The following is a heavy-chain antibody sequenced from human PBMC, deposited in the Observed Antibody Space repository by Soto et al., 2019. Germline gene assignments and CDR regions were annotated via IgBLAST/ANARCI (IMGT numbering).Heavy chain of an antibody. D-gene: IGHD2-8*01. CDR3: ARTERGYCTNGVCYTFDY. J-gene: IGHJ4*02. V-gene: IGHV4-30-4*01. CDR2: IYYSGST. Sequence: SETLSLTCTVSGGSISSGDYYWSWIRQPPGKGLEWIGYIYYSGSTYYNPSLKSRVTISVDTSKNQFSLKLSSVTAADTAVYYCARTERGYCTNGVCYTFDYWGQGTMVTVYS. CDR1: GGSISSGDYY.